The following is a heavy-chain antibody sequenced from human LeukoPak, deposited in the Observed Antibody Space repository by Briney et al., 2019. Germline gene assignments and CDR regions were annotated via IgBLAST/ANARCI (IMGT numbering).Heavy chain of an antibody. D-gene: IGHD1-7*01. V-gene: IGHV4-61*02. CDR3: ARVPLYITGTTGWFDP. J-gene: IGHJ5*02. CDR1: GGSISSGSYY. CDR2: IYTSGST. Sequence: SQTLSLTCTVSGGSISSGSYYWNWIRQPAGKGLEWIGRIYTSGSTNYNPSLKSRVTISVDTSKNQFSLKLSSVTAADTAVYYCARVPLYITGTTGWFDPWGQGTLVTVSS.